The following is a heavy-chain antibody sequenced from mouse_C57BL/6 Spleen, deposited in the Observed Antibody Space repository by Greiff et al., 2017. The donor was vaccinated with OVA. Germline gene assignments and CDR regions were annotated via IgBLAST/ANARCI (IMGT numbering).Heavy chain of an antibody. CDR1: GYAFSSSW. V-gene: IGHV1-82*01. Sequence: VKLQQSGPELVKPGASVKISCKASGYAFSSSWMNWVKQRPGKGLEWIGRIYPGDGDTNYNGKFKGKATLTADKSSSTAYMQLSSLTSEDSAVYFCAREGNWDWFAYWGQGTLVTVSA. J-gene: IGHJ3*01. D-gene: IGHD4-1*02. CDR3: AREGNWDWFAY. CDR2: IYPGDGDT.